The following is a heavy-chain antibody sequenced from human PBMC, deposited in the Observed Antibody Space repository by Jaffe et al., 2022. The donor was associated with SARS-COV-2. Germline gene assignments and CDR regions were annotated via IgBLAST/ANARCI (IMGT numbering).Heavy chain of an antibody. CDR1: GFTFSDYA. V-gene: IGHV3-23*01. D-gene: IGHD1-26*01. CDR2: IVSNSVDT. CDR3: VKDESGRYRLAEN. J-gene: IGHJ1*01. Sequence: EVQLLESGGGLVQPGGSLRLSCTGSGFTFSDYAMSWVRRAPGLGLEFVSAIVSNSVDTYYSESAKGRFTISRDNSRSTVYLQMDSLRAEDTATYYCVKDESGRYRLAENWGRGTLVTVS.